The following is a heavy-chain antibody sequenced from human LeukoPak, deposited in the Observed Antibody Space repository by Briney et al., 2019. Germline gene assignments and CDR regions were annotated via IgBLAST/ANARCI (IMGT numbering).Heavy chain of an antibody. J-gene: IGHJ4*02. D-gene: IGHD1-26*01. CDR3: ARRDVGATIDY. Sequence: PSETLSLTCTASGDSISSSRFYWAWIRQPPGRGLEWIGSILYTGRTFYSPSLKSRVTISVDTSKNQFSLRLGSVTASGTAVYYCARRDVGATIDYWGQGTLVTVSS. CDR2: ILYTGRT. V-gene: IGHV4-39*01. CDR1: GDSISSSRFY.